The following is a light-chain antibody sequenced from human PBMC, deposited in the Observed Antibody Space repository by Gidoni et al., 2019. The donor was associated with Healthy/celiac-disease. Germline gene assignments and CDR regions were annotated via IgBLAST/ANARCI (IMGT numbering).Light chain of an antibody. CDR2: KDS. Sequence: SYDLTQPPSVSVSPGQTARITCSGDALPKQFAYWYQQKPGQAPVLVISKDSERPSGIPERFSGSSSGTTVTLTISGVQAEDEADYYCQSTDNSGSFPVVFGGGTKLTVL. J-gene: IGLJ2*01. V-gene: IGLV3-25*03. CDR1: ALPKQF. CDR3: QSTDNSGSFPVV.